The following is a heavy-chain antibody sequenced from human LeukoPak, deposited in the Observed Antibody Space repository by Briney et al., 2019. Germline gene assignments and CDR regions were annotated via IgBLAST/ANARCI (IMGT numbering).Heavy chain of an antibody. Sequence: PSETLSLTCTVSGGSISNYYWNWIRQPPGKGLEWIGYIYYSGSTNYNPSLKSRVTISVDTSKNQFSLKLSSVTAADTAVYYCARTTEAHSWRTRYYDYYMDVWGKGTTVTVS. D-gene: IGHD6-13*01. J-gene: IGHJ6*03. CDR2: IYYSGST. CDR3: ARTTEAHSWRTRYYDYYMDV. CDR1: GGSISNYY. V-gene: IGHV4-59*01.